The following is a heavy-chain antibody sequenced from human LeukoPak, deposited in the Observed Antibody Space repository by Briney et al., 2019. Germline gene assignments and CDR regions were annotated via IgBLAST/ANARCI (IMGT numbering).Heavy chain of an antibody. D-gene: IGHD3-22*01. CDR1: GFTFSSYE. Sequence: GGSLRLSCATSGFTFSSYEMHWVRQAPGKGLEWVSSISSSSSYIYYADSVKGRFTISRDNAKNSLYLQMNSLRAEDTAVYYCARDYYDSSGSPLGYFQHWGQGTLVTVSS. J-gene: IGHJ1*01. CDR3: ARDYYDSSGSPLGYFQH. V-gene: IGHV3-21*01. CDR2: ISSSSSYI.